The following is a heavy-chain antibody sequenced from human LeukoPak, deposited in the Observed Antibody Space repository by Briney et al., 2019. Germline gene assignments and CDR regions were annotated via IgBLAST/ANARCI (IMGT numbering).Heavy chain of an antibody. D-gene: IGHD6-13*01. V-gene: IGHV3-7*04. Sequence: GGSLRLSCAASGFTSSSFWMKWVRQAPGKGLEWVANIKQDGSEKYYVDSVKGRFTISRDNANNSLYLQMNSLRAEDMAVYYCARAIPSAGRLVNYWGRGTLVTVSS. CDR3: ARAIPSAGRLVNY. CDR1: GFTSSSFW. J-gene: IGHJ4*02. CDR2: IKQDGSEK.